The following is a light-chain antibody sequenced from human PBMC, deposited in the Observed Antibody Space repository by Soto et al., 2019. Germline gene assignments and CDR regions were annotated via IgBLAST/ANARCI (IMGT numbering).Light chain of an antibody. CDR2: GAS. CDR3: QQLNSYPRT. CDR1: QGISTY. Sequence: DIQLTQSPSFLSASVGDRVTITCRASQGISTYLVWYQQKPGKAPKILIYGASTLQSGVPSRFTGSGSGTEFTLTISSLQPADFATYYCQQLNSYPRTFGQGTKVEIK. V-gene: IGKV1-9*01. J-gene: IGKJ1*01.